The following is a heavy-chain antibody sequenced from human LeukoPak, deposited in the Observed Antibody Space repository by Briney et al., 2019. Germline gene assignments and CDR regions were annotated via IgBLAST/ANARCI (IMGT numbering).Heavy chain of an antibody. D-gene: IGHD2-2*02. CDR2: ISDNTRKT. CDR1: GFTFSNFE. V-gene: IGHV3-48*03. Sequence: GGSLRLSCAASGFTFSNFEMNWVRQAPGKGLEWVSYISDNTRKTYYADSVKGRFTVSRDNAKNSLYLQMNSLRAEDTAVYYCARDGGAAFIPTHYAFDIWGQGTMVTVSS. CDR3: ARDGGAAFIPTHYAFDI. J-gene: IGHJ3*02.